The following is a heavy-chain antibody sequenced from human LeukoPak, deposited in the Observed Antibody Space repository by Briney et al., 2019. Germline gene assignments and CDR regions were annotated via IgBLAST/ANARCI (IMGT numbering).Heavy chain of an antibody. V-gene: IGHV3-7*03. CDR3: ARERYGNYN. CDR2: IKEDGSVK. D-gene: IGHD4-11*01. J-gene: IGHJ4*02. CDR1: GFTFSSNY. Sequence: GGSLRLSCAASGFTFSSNYMSWVRQAPGKGLEWVANIKEDGSVKNYVDSVKGRFTISRDNAKNSLFLQMNSLRAEDTAVYYCARERYGNYNWGQGTLVTVSS.